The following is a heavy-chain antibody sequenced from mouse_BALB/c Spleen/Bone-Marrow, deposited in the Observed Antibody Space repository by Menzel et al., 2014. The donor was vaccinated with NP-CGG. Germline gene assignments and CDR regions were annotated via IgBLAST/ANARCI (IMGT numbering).Heavy chain of an antibody. V-gene: IGHV1-7*01. J-gene: IGHJ1*01. CDR3: ARRYGSLWYFDA. CDR1: GYTFTDYW. Sequence: QVHLQQPGAELAKPGASVKMSCKASGYTFTDYWMHWVKQRPGQGLEWIGYINPSSGYTEYNQKFKDKATLTADKSSSTAYMQLNILTSEDSAVYYCARRYGSLWYFDAWGAGTTITVSS. CDR2: INPSSGYT. D-gene: IGHD1-1*01.